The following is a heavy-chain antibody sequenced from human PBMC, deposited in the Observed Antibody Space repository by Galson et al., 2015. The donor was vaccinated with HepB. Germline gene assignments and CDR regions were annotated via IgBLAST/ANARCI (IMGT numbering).Heavy chain of an antibody. Sequence: SLRLSCAASGFTFSSYGMHWVRQAPGKGLEWVAVISYDGSNKYYADSVKGRFTISRDNSKNTLYLQMNSLRAEDTAVYYCAKIDPYCGGDCYPTLPLYDAFDIWGQGTMVTVSS. CDR3: AKIDPYCGGDCYPTLPLYDAFDI. J-gene: IGHJ3*02. D-gene: IGHD2-21*02. V-gene: IGHV3-30*18. CDR1: GFTFSSYG. CDR2: ISYDGSNK.